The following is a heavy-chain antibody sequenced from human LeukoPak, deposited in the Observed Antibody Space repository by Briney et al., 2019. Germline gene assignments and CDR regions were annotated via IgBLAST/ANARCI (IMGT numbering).Heavy chain of an antibody. D-gene: IGHD7-27*01. J-gene: IGHJ4*02. V-gene: IGHV3-33*01. CDR1: GFSFSSYG. Sequence: GGSLRLSCAASGFSFSSYGMHWVRQAPGQGLEWVAVIWYDGSNKHYADSVKGRFTISRDNSKNTLYLQMNSLRAEDTAVYYCARDLGYFDYWGQGTLVTVSS. CDR3: ARDLGYFDY. CDR2: IWYDGSNK.